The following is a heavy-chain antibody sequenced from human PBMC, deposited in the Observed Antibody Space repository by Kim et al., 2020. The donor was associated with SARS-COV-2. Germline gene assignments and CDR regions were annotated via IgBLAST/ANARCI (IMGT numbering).Heavy chain of an antibody. CDR2: IKQDGSEK. D-gene: IGHD1-1*01. V-gene: IGHV3-7*01. CDR3: ARERVWYKGRPEVYYYYGMDV. CDR1: GFTFSSYW. J-gene: IGHJ6*02. Sequence: GGSLRLSCAASGFTFSSYWMSWVRQAPGKGLEWVANIKQDGSEKYYVDSVKGRFTISRDNAKNSLYLQMNSLRAEDTAVYYCARERVWYKGRPEVYYYYGMDVWGQGTTVTVSS.